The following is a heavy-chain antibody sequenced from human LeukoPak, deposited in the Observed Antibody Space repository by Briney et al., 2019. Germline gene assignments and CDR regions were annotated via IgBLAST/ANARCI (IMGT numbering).Heavy chain of an antibody. D-gene: IGHD3-22*01. CDR2: ISYDGSNK. V-gene: IGHV3-30*18. J-gene: IGHJ4*02. CDR3: AKDHPGFGIDYYDSSGYIGRYFDY. CDR1: GFTFSSYG. Sequence: GGSLRLSCAASGFTFSSYGMHWVRQAPGKGLEWVAVISYDGSNKYYADSVKGRFTISRDNSKNKLYLQMNSLRAEDTAVYYCAKDHPGFGIDYYDSSGYIGRYFDYWGQGTLVTVSS.